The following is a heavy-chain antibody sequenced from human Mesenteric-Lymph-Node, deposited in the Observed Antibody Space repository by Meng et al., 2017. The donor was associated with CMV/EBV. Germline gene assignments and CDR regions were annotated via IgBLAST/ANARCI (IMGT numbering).Heavy chain of an antibody. CDR2: IYYSGST. J-gene: IGHJ4*02. V-gene: IGHV4-59*12. CDR3: ARYSPPLYYYDSSGSQGVDY. D-gene: IGHD3-22*01. CDR1: GGSISSYY. Sequence: SETLSLTCTVSGGSISSYYWSWIRQPPGKGLEWIGYIYYSGSTYYNPSLKSRVTISVDTSKNQFSLKLSSVTAADTAVYYCARYSPPLYYYDSSGSQGVDYWGQGTLVTVSS.